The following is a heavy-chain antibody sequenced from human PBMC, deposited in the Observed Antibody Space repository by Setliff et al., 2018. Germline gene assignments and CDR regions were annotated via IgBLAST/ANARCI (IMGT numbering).Heavy chain of an antibody. CDR2: IGARNVKT. CDR3: ARRWETGDQDAYDI. CDR1: GYTFTTYG. V-gene: IGHV1-18*04. J-gene: IGHJ3*02. Sequence: ASVKVSCKASGYTFTTYGISWVRQAPGQGLEWMGWIGARNVKTNYAQKFQDRVTMTTDTSTSTGYMELRSLTSDDTAVYYCARRWETGDQDAYDIWGQGTRVTVS. D-gene: IGHD7-27*01.